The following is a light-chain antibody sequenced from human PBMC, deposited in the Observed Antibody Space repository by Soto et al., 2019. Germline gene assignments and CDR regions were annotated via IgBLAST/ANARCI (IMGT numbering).Light chain of an antibody. CDR3: QKYGGSPRK. Sequence: EIVLTQSPGTLSLSPGEGATLSCRASQTISSFLAWYQQKRGQAPRLLIHGASNRATGIPDRFSGSGSGTHLTLTITSLEPEEFAVESWQKYGGSPRKFGKGTKVDIK. V-gene: IGKV3-20*01. J-gene: IGKJ1*01. CDR2: GAS. CDR1: QTISSF.